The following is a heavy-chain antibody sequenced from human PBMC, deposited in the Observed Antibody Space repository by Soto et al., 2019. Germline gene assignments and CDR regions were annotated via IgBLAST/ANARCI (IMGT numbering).Heavy chain of an antibody. J-gene: IGHJ6*02. CDR1: GGSISSSSYY. V-gene: IGHV4-39*01. CDR2: IYYSGST. CDR3: ARPDYYYGMDV. Sequence: SETLSLTCTVSGGSISSSSYYWGWIRQPPGKGLEWIGSIYYSGSTYYNPSLKSRVTISVDTSKNQFSLKLSSVTAADTAVYYCARPDYYYGMDVWGQGPTVTVSS.